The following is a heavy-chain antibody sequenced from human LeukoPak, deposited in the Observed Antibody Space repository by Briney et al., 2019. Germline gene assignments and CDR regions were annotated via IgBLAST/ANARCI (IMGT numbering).Heavy chain of an antibody. D-gene: IGHD3-10*01. CDR3: ARGIWFGELSRGRFDP. CDR2: INPNSGGT. V-gene: IGHV1-2*02. Sequence: ASVKVSCKASGYTFTGYCMHWVRQAPGQGLEWMGWINPNSGGTNYAQKFQGRVTMTRDTSISTAYMELSRLRSDDTAVYYCARGIWFGELSRGRFDPWGQGTLVTVSS. J-gene: IGHJ5*02. CDR1: GYTFTGYC.